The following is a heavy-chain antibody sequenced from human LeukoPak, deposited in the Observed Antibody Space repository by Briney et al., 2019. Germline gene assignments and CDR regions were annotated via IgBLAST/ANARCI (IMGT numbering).Heavy chain of an antibody. V-gene: IGHV4-4*07. Sequence: SATLSLSCTVSGGSISSYYWSWIRQPAGKGLEWIGHIYTSGSTNYTPSLQSRVTMSVDTSKTQFSLKLSSVTAADTAMYFCPGGEIYGALRDLGQGTLVTVSS. D-gene: IGHD4-17*01. CDR3: PGGEIYGALRD. J-gene: IGHJ4*02. CDR2: IYTSGST. CDR1: GGSISSYY.